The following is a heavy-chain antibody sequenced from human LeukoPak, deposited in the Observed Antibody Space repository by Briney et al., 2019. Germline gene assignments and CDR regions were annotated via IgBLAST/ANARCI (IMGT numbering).Heavy chain of an antibody. CDR3: AKDSARQYGGNSGLFDY. V-gene: IGHV3-9*01. CDR2: ISWNSGSI. J-gene: IGHJ4*02. CDR1: GFTFDDYA. D-gene: IGHD4-23*01. Sequence: GGSLRLSCAAPGFTFDDYAMHWVRQAPGKGLEWVSGISWNSGSIGYADSVKGRFTISRDNAKNSLYLQMNSLRAEDTALYYCAKDSARQYGGNSGLFDYWGQGTLVTVSS.